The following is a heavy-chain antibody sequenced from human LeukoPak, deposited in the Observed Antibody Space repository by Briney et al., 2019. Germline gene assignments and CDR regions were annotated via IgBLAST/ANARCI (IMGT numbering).Heavy chain of an antibody. Sequence: SGGSLRLSCAASGFSFSSYSMNWVRQAPGKGLEWVSSISSSSSYIYYGDSVKGRVTISRDNAKNSLYLQMNSLRADDTAVYYCVKDGSRRPYYYYMDVWGKGTTVTVSS. CDR1: GFSFSSYS. V-gene: IGHV3-21*01. CDR2: ISSSSSYI. J-gene: IGHJ6*03. D-gene: IGHD6-25*01. CDR3: VKDGSRRPYYYYMDV.